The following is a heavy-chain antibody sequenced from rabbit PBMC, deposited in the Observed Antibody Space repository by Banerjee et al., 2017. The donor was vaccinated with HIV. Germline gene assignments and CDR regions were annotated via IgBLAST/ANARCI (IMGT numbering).Heavy chain of an antibody. CDR2: INTSSGNT. D-gene: IGHD6-1*01. CDR1: GFSFSSRYV. V-gene: IGHV1S45*01. CDR3: ARDWADSNGSSYAYDLNL. Sequence: QEQLEEYGGDLVKPEGSLTLTCKASGFSFSSRYVMCWVRQAPGKGLEWIACINTSSGNTVYASWAKGRFTISKTSSTTVTLQMTSLTAADTATYFCARDWADSNGSSYAYDLNLWCQGTLVTVS. J-gene: IGHJ4*01.